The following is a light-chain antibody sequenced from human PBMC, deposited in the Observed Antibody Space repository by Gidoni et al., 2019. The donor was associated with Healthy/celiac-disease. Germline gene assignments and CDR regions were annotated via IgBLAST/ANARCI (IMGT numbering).Light chain of an antibody. Sequence: DIQMTQSPSSLSASVGDRVTITCQASQDISNYLNWYQQKPGKAPKLLIYDASNLETGVPSRFSGSGSGTDFTFTISSLQPEVIATYYCQPYDNLPLTFGPGTKVDIK. CDR3: QPYDNLPLT. J-gene: IGKJ3*01. CDR2: DAS. V-gene: IGKV1-33*01. CDR1: QDISNY.